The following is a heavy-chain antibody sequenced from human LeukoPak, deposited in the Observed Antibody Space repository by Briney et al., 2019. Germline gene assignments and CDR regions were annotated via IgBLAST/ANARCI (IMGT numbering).Heavy chain of an antibody. D-gene: IGHD3-10*01. CDR1: GGSISSYY. V-gene: IGHV4-59*01. CDR3: ARVDGSGACDY. Sequence: PSETLSLTCTVSGGSISSYYWSWIRQPPGKGLEWIGYIYYSGSTNYNPSLKSRVTISVDTSKNQFSLKLSSVTAADTAVYYCARVDGSGACDYWGQGALVTVSS. CDR2: IYYSGST. J-gene: IGHJ4*02.